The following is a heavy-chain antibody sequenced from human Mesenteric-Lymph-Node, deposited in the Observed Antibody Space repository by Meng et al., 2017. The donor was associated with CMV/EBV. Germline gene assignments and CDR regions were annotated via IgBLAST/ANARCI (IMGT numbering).Heavy chain of an antibody. V-gene: IGHV4-39*01. J-gene: IGHJ5*02. CDR1: GGSIISSGYY. CDR2: IYYTGST. D-gene: IGHD3-16*01. Sequence: GSLRLSCRVSGGSIISSGYYWGWIRQPPGKGLEWIGSIYYTGSTYCNASLESRVTISVDTSKNQLSLRLSSVTAADTAVYFCARNLYSYGSNWFDPWGQGTLVTVSS. CDR3: ARNLYSYGSNWFDP.